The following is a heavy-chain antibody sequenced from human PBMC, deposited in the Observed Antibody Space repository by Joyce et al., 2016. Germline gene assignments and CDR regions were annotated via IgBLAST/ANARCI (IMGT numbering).Heavy chain of an antibody. V-gene: IGHV4-61*02. CDR2: IHGSGST. D-gene: IGHD1-14*01. CDR3: AREAVYKTYYYGMDV. Sequence: QVQLQESGPGLVKPSQTLSLICTVSGGSINNNNYYWSWIRQPAGKGLEWIGRIHGSGSTNYTPSLKSRVTISIDTPKKQISLKVTSVTAADTAVYYCAREAVYKTYYYGMDVWGQGTTVTVSS. J-gene: IGHJ6*02. CDR1: GGSINNNNYY.